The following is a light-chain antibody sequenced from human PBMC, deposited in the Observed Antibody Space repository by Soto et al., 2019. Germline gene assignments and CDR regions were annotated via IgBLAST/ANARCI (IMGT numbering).Light chain of an antibody. CDR3: QQSHSSPQT. CDR2: TAV. J-gene: IGKJ2*01. V-gene: IGKV1-39*01. CDR1: QRISSY. Sequence: DIQMTQSPSFLSASVGDRVTITCRASQRISSYLNWYQQKPGKAPKLLIYTAVSLQSGVPSRFSGSGSGTDFTLTISSLQPEDFASYFCQQSHSSPQTFGQGTKLEFK.